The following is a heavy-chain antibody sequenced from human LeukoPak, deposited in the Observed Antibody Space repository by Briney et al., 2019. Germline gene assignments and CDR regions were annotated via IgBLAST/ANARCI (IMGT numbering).Heavy chain of an antibody. D-gene: IGHD5/OR15-5a*01. CDR1: GFTFSSFR. CDR2: ISSSSSYI. J-gene: IGHJ3*02. V-gene: IGHV3-21*01. Sequence: GGSLRLSCAASGFTFSSFRMNWVRQAPGKGLEWVSSISSSSSYIYYADSVKGRFTISRDNAKNSLYLQMSSLRAEDTAVYYCARDKGLPQAFDIWGQGTMVTVSS. CDR3: ARDKGLPQAFDI.